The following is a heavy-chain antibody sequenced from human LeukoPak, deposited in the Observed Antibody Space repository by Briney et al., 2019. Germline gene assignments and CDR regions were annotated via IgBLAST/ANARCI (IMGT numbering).Heavy chain of an antibody. Sequence: GESLKISCKGSGYRFSSYWIAWVRQMPGKGLEWVGVIYSGDSDTRYGPSFQGQVFISVDNSISTAYLHWNSLKASDTAMYYFANLLSGTPPQSLDYWGQGTLVTVTS. CDR3: ANLLSGTPPQSLDY. CDR1: GYRFSSYW. V-gene: IGHV5-51*01. J-gene: IGHJ4*02. D-gene: IGHD1-26*01. CDR2: IYSGDSDT.